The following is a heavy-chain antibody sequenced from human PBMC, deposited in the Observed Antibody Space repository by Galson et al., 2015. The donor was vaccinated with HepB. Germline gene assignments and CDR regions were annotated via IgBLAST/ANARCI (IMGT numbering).Heavy chain of an antibody. CDR2: MNPNSGNT. V-gene: IGHV1-8*01. J-gene: IGHJ4*02. CDR1: GYTFTSCD. D-gene: IGHD6-13*01. Sequence: SVKVSCKASGYTFTSCDINWVRQATGQGLEWMGWMNPNSGNTGYAQKFQGRVTMTRNTSVSTAYMELSSLRSEDTAVYYCARATGYSSSWSSNFDYWGQGTLVTVSS. CDR3: ARATGYSSSWSSNFDY.